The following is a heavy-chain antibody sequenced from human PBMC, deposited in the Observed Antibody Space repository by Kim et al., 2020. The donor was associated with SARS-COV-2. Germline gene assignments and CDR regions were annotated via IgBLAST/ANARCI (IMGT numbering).Heavy chain of an antibody. D-gene: IGHD3-10*01. CDR2: IYTSGST. CDR3: ARERLITMVRGVIHYYYGMDV. V-gene: IGHV4-61*02. CDR1: GGSISSDNYY. Sequence: SETLSLTCTVSGGSISSDNYYWSWIQQPAGKGLEWIGRIYTSGSTNYNPSLKSRVTISVDTSKNQFSLKLSSVTAADTAVYYCARERLITMVRGVIHYYYGMDVWGQGTTVTVSS. J-gene: IGHJ6*02.